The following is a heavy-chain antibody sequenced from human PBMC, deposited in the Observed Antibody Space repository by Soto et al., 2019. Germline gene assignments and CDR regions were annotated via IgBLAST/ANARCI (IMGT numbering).Heavy chain of an antibody. V-gene: IGHV3-30*18. CDR3: AKTYYDILTGFDH. D-gene: IGHD3-9*01. Sequence: PGGSLRLSCAASGFTFSSYGMHWIRQAPGKGLEWVAVISYDGSNKYYADSVKGRFTISRDNSKNTLYLQMNSLRAEDTVVYYCAKTYYDILTGFDHWGQGTLVTVS. J-gene: IGHJ4*02. CDR1: GFTFSSYG. CDR2: ISYDGSNK.